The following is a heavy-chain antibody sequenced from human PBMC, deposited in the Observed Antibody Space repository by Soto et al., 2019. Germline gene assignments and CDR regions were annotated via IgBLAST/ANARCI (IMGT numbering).Heavy chain of an antibody. CDR1: GFTFRSYT. Sequence: GGSLRLSCAASGFTFRSYTMDWVRQAPGKGLEWVSSISSSSSDIYYADSVKGRFTVSRDNAKNSLYLQMNSLRAEDTAVYYCASLVAAPSSFSSYYYGMDVWGQGTTVTVS. J-gene: IGHJ6*02. CDR2: ISSSSSDI. V-gene: IGHV3-21*01. D-gene: IGHD6-6*01. CDR3: ASLVAAPSSFSSYYYGMDV.